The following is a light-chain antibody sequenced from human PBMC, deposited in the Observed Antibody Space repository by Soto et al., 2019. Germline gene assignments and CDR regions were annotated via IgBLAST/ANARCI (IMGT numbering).Light chain of an antibody. CDR1: SSNIGAAYD. V-gene: IGLV1-40*01. Sequence: QSVLTQPPSVSGAPGQKVTISCTRSSSNIGAAYDVHWYQHLPGTAPKLLIYGNNNRPSGVPDRFSGSKSGTSASLAITGLQAEDEADSYCQSYDSSLSGWVFGGGTK. CDR3: QSYDSSLSGWV. J-gene: IGLJ3*02. CDR2: GNN.